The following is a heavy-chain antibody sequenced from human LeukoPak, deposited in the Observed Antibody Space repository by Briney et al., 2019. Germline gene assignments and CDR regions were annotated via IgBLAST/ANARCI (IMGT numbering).Heavy chain of an antibody. V-gene: IGHV3-21*01. Sequence: GGSLRLSCAASGFNFSNYRMNWVRQAPGKGLEWVSSITSTSSYIYYADSVKGRFTISRDNAKNSLYLQMNSLRAEDTAVYYCARDDGGVSDYWGQGTLVTVSS. CDR3: ARDDGGVSDY. CDR1: GFNFSNYR. CDR2: ITSTSSYI. J-gene: IGHJ4*02.